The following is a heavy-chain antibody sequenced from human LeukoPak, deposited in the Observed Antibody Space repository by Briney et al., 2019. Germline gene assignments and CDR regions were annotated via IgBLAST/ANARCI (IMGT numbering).Heavy chain of an antibody. CDR2: IYHSGST. CDR3: ARDHAMIVVVKTWFDP. V-gene: IGHV4-38-2*02. CDR1: GYSISSGYY. D-gene: IGHD3-22*01. J-gene: IGHJ5*02. Sequence: PSETLSLTCAVSGYSISSGYYWGWIRQPPGKGLEWIGSIYHSGSTYYNPSLKSRVTISVGTSKNQFSLKLSSVTAADTAVYYCARDHAMIVVVKTWFDPWGQGTLVTVSS.